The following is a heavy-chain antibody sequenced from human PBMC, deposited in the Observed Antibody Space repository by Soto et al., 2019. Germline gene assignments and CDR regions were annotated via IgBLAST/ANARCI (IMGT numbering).Heavy chain of an antibody. V-gene: IGHV4-31*03. Sequence: QVQLQESGPGLVRPSQTLSLTCTVSGGSISSGGHYWNWIRQHPGKGLEWIGYIYHIGNTYYNPSLKSRLTISLDTSKNQFSLKLTSVTAADTAVYSCVRDRAGGAWYFDLWGRGTLVTVSS. D-gene: IGHD3-16*01. CDR1: GGSISSGGHY. J-gene: IGHJ2*01. CDR3: VRDRAGGAWYFDL. CDR2: IYHIGNT.